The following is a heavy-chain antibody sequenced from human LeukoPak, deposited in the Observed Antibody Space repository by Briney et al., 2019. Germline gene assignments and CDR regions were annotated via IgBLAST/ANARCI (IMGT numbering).Heavy chain of an antibody. CDR1: GGSFSSHY. CDR2: MYYSGST. CDR3: AGGEGARSGTFDY. Sequence: PSETLSLTCTVSGGSFSSHYWSWIRQPPGKGLEWVGYMYYSGSTNYNPSLKSRVTISVDTSKNQFSLKLSSVTAADTAVYYCAGGEGARSGTFDYWGQGTLVSVSS. J-gene: IGHJ4*02. D-gene: IGHD2-15*01. V-gene: IGHV4-59*11.